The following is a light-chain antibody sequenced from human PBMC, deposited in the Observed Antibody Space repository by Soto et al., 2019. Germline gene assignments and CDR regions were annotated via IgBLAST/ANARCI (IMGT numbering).Light chain of an antibody. CDR1: SSNIGSRT. Sequence: QSVLTQPPSASGTPGQRVTLSCSGGSSNIGSRTVNWYQQLPGTAPKLLIYGNSQRPSGVPDRFSGSKSGTSASLAISGLQSEDEADYYCAAWDDSLNDEVFGGGTKVTVL. CDR3: AAWDDSLNDEV. CDR2: GNS. J-gene: IGLJ2*01. V-gene: IGLV1-44*01.